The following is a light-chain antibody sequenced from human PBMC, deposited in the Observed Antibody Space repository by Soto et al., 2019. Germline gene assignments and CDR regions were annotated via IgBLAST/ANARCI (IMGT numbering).Light chain of an antibody. CDR3: QQYKYYSRT. J-gene: IGKJ2*01. CDR1: QSVSNW. CDR2: GAS. V-gene: IGKV1-5*01. Sequence: DIRMTQSPSTLSAVVGDRITITCRASQSVSNWVAWYQQKPGNAPKLLIYGASSLEPGVPSRFSGSGSETEFTLSISSLQPDDFATYYCQQYKYYSRTFGRGTKVEMK.